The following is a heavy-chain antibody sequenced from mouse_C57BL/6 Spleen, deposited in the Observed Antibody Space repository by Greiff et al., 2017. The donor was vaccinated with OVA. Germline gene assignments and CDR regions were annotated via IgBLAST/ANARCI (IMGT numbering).Heavy chain of an antibody. CDR3: ARGETYYSNLYYAMDY. D-gene: IGHD2-5*01. CDR2: IDPSDSYT. V-gene: IGHV1-69*01. CDR1: GYTFTSYW. Sequence: QVQLQQPGAELVMPGASVKLSCKASGYTFTSYWMHWVKQRPGQGLEWIGEIDPSDSYTNYNQKFKGKSTLTVDKSSSTAYMQLSSLTSEDSAVYYCARGETYYSNLYYAMDYWGQGTSVTVSS. J-gene: IGHJ4*01.